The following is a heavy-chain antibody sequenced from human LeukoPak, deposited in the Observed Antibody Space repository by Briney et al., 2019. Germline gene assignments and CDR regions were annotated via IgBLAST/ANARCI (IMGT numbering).Heavy chain of an antibody. CDR3: ARGPYSSGWKYFQH. CDR1: GGSISSGGYY. D-gene: IGHD6-19*01. CDR2: IYYSGST. Sequence: SETLSHTCTVSGGSISSGGYYWSWLRQHPGKGVEWVGYIYYSGSTYYNPSLKSRFSISVDTSKNQFSLKLSSVTAADTAVYYCARGPYSSGWKYFQHWGQGTLVTVSS. V-gene: IGHV4-31*03. J-gene: IGHJ1*01.